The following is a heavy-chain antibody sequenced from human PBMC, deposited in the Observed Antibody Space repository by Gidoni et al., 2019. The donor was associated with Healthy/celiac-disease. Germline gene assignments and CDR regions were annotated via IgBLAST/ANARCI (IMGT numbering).Heavy chain of an antibody. V-gene: IGHV3-15*01. CDR3: TTLLHCSGGSCYSD. J-gene: IGHJ4*02. D-gene: IGHD2-15*01. Sequence: EVQLVESGGGLVKPGGSLRLSCAASGFTFSNAWMSWVRQAPGKGLEWVGRIKSKTDGGTTDYAAPVKGRFTISRDDSKNTLYLQMNRLKTEDTAVFYCTTLLHCSGGSCYSDWGQGTLVTVSS. CDR2: IKSKTDGGTT. CDR1: GFTFSNAW.